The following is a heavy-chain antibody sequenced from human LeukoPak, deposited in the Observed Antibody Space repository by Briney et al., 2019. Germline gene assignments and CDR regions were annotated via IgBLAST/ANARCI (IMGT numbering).Heavy chain of an antibody. J-gene: IGHJ3*02. V-gene: IGHV3-30*02. Sequence: GGSLRLSCAASGFTFSNFGMHWVRQAPGKGLEWVAFIRYGGTGDYYPDSVEGRFTVSRDNSKNTLFLQMNSLRHEDTAVYFCAKDASTTSRTLDIRGQGTLVTVSS. CDR3: AKDASTTSRTLDI. D-gene: IGHD2/OR15-2a*01. CDR1: GFTFSNFG. CDR2: IRYGGTGD.